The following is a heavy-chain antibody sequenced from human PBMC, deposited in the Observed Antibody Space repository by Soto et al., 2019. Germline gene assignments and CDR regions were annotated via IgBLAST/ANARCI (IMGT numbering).Heavy chain of an antibody. Sequence: ASVKVSCKASGYTFTSYAMHWVRQAPGQRLEWMGWINAGNGNTKYSQKFQGRVTITRDTSASTAYMELSSLRSEDTAVYYCARVTPRAGPSDYWGQGTPVTVSS. D-gene: IGHD4-4*01. J-gene: IGHJ4*02. V-gene: IGHV1-3*01. CDR2: INAGNGNT. CDR1: GYTFTSYA. CDR3: ARVTPRAGPSDY.